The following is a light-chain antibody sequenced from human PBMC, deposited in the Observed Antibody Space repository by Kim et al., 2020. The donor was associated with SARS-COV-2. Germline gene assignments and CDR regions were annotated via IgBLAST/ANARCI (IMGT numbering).Light chain of an antibody. V-gene: IGLV3-19*01. CDR2: GKN. Sequence: SSELTQDPAVSVALGQTVRITCQGDSLRSYYASWYQQKPGQAPVLVIYGKNNRPLGIPDRFSGSSSGNTASLTITGAQAEDEADYYCNSRDSSGNNLVFG. CDR1: SLRSYY. CDR3: NSRDSSGNNLV. J-gene: IGLJ2*01.